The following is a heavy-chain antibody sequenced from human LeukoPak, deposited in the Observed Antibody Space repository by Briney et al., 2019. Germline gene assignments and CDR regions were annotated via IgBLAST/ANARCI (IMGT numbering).Heavy chain of an antibody. V-gene: IGHV3-7*01. CDR1: GFTFSTYW. Sequence: GGSLRLSCAASGFTFSTYWMTWVCQAPGKGLEWVANINKDGSEKYYADSVKGRFTISRDNSKNTLYLQMNSLRAEDTAVYYCAKDFAVVGASSFDYWGQGTLVTVSS. J-gene: IGHJ4*02. CDR2: INKDGSEK. D-gene: IGHD2-15*01. CDR3: AKDFAVVGASSFDY.